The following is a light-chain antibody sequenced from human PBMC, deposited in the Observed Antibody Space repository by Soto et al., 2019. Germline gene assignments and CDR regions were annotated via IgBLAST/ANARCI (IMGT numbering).Light chain of an antibody. Sequence: EIVMTQSPATLSVSPGERATLSCRASQSVSSNLAWYQHKPGQAPRLLIYGASTRATGIPARFSGSGSGTAFTLPINSLQSEDFAVYYCQQYNNWPSYTFGQGTKLEIK. V-gene: IGKV3-15*01. CDR3: QQYNNWPSYT. CDR2: GAS. J-gene: IGKJ2*01. CDR1: QSVSSN.